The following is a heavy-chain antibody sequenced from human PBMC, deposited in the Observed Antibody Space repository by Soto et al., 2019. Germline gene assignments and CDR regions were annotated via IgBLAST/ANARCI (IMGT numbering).Heavy chain of an antibody. CDR3: FIAAAGDLDY. D-gene: IGHD6-13*01. CDR2: ISYDGSNK. CDR1: GFTFSSYG. Sequence: QVQLVESGGGVVQPGRSLRLSCAASGFTFSSYGMHWVRQAPGKGRERVAVISYDGSNKYYADSVKGRFTISRDNSKNTLYLQMNSLRAEDTAVYYCFIAAAGDLDYWGQGTLVTVSS. J-gene: IGHJ4*02. V-gene: IGHV3-30*03.